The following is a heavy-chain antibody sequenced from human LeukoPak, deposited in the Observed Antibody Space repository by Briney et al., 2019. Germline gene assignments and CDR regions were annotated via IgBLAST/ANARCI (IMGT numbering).Heavy chain of an antibody. CDR3: AKDGRWLVRHYYYYMDV. J-gene: IGHJ6*03. V-gene: IGHV3-30*18. CDR1: EFSVGSNY. D-gene: IGHD6-19*01. Sequence: GGSLRLSCAASEFSVGSNYMTWVRQAPGKGLEWVAVISYDGSNKYYADSVKGRFTISRDNSKNTLYLQMNSLRAEDTAVYYCAKDGRWLVRHYYYYMDVWGKGTTVTVSS. CDR2: ISYDGSNK.